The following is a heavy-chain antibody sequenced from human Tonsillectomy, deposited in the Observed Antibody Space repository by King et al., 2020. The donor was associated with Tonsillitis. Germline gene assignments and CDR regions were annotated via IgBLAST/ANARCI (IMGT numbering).Heavy chain of an antibody. Sequence: VQLVESGGGVVQPGRSLRLSCATSGFTFSRFAMHWVRQAPGKGLEWVALISYDGRNKYYVDSVKGRFTISRDNSKSTLSLQMNSLRTEDTALYYCARAEVLSCSSTTCYSGYFEYWGQGTLVTVSS. CDR2: ISYDGRNK. D-gene: IGHD2-2*02. CDR3: ARAEVLSCSSTTCYSGYFEY. CDR1: GFTFSRFA. J-gene: IGHJ4*02. V-gene: IGHV3-30-3*01.